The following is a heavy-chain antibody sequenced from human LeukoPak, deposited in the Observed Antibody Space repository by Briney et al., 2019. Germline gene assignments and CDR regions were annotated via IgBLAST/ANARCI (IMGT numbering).Heavy chain of an antibody. D-gene: IGHD5/OR15-5a*01. CDR2: IYYSGVT. CDR1: GGSISSSTYY. Sequence: SETPSLTCTVSGGSISSSTYYWGWIRQPPGKGLEWIGSIYYSGVTYYNPSLKSRVTISVDTSKNQFSLKLSSVTATDTAVYYCARRGEFGSVSKGAFDYWGQGTLVTVSS. V-gene: IGHV4-39*01. J-gene: IGHJ4*02. CDR3: ARRGEFGSVSKGAFDY.